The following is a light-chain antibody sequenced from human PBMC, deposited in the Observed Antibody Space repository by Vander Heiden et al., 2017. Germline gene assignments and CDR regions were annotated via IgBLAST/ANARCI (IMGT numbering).Light chain of an antibody. V-gene: IGKV2-30*01. CDR3: MQATHWLWT. Sequence: VVLTQALLSLPGTVGQAPSNSCRSSQSLVDSDGKIYLHWYEQRPGQSPRRLIYKVSHRDSGVPDRFSGSGSDTDFTLKISRVEAEDVGIYYCMQATHWLWTFGQGTKLEIK. J-gene: IGKJ1*01. CDR2: KVS. CDR1: QSLVDSDGKIY.